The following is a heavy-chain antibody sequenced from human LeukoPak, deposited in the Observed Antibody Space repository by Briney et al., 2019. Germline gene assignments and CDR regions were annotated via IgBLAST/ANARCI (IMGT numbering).Heavy chain of an antibody. V-gene: IGHV4-61*02. Sequence: SQTLSLTCTVSGGSISSGSYYWSWIRQPAGKGLEWIGRIYTSGSTNYNPSLKSRVTISVDTSKNQFSLKLSSVTAADTAVYYCARRTYFYDSSGYYFDYWGQGTLVTVSS. CDR3: ARRTYFYDSSGYYFDY. D-gene: IGHD3-22*01. J-gene: IGHJ4*02. CDR2: IYTSGST. CDR1: GGSISSGSYY.